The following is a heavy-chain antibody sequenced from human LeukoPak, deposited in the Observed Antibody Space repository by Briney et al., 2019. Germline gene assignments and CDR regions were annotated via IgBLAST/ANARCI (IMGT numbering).Heavy chain of an antibody. Sequence: SGTLSLTCAVSGGSTSSSNWWSWVRQPPGKGLEWIGEIYHSGSTSYNPSLKSRVTISVDKSKNQFSLKLSSVTAADTAVYYCARVSGSYRGGWFDPWGQGTLVTVSS. J-gene: IGHJ5*02. CDR2: IYHSGST. V-gene: IGHV4-4*02. D-gene: IGHD1-26*01. CDR1: GGSTSSSNW. CDR3: ARVSGSYRGGWFDP.